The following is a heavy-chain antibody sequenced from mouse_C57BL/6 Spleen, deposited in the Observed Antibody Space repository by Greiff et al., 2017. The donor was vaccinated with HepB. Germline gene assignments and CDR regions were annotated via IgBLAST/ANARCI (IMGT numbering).Heavy chain of an antibody. V-gene: IGHV1-81*01. CDR2: IYPRSGNT. Sequence: VQLKQSGAELARPGASVKLSCKASGYTFTSYGISWVKQRTGQGLEWIGEIYPRSGNTYYNEKFKGKATLTADKSSSTAYMELRSLTSEDSAVYFCAREDYGSSTEYFDVWGTGTTVTVSS. CDR1: GYTFTSYG. J-gene: IGHJ1*03. D-gene: IGHD1-1*01. CDR3: AREDYGSSTEYFDV.